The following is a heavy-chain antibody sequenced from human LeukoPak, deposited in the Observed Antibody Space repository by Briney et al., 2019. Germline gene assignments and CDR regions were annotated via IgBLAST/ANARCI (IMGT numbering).Heavy chain of an antibody. J-gene: IGHJ6*03. D-gene: IGHD6-13*01. CDR3: ARGLGQLVRTPYYYYYYMDV. CDR2: INPNSGGK. CDR1: GYTFTGYY. Sequence: ASVKVSCKASGYTFTGYYMHWVRQAPGQGLEWMGRINPNSGGKNYAHKLQGRVTMTRDTSISTAYMELSRLRSDDTAVYYCARGLGQLVRTPYYYYYYMDVWGKGTTVTVSS. V-gene: IGHV1-2*06.